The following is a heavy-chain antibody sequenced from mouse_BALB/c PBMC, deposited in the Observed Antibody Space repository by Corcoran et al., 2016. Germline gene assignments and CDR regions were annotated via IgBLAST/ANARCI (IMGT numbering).Heavy chain of an antibody. J-gene: IGHJ2*01. D-gene: IGHD2-1*01. Sequence: EVQLQQSGAELVKPGASVKLSCTASGFNIKDTYIHWVKQRPEQGLEWIGRIDPANGNTKYDPKFQGKATMTADTSSNTVYLQLSSLTSEATAVYYCGRSREGNYVVYWGQGTTLTVSS. CDR2: IDPANGNT. V-gene: IGHV14-3*02. CDR3: GRSREGNYVVY. CDR1: GFNIKDTY.